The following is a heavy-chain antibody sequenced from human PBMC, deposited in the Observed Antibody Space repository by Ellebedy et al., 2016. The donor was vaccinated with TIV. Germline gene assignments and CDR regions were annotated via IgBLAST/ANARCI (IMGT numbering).Heavy chain of an antibody. CDR3: ATYNMGRLDH. D-gene: IGHD1-1*01. Sequence: MPSETLSLTCTVSGGSINSSYWAWIRQPPGEALEWNAYFYHGGIPIYSPSLKSRVSISVDTPKNHFSLRLRSVTAADTAVYYCATYNMGRLDHWGQGTLVTVSS. V-gene: IGHV4-59*08. CDR1: GGSINSSY. J-gene: IGHJ4*02. CDR2: FYHGGIP.